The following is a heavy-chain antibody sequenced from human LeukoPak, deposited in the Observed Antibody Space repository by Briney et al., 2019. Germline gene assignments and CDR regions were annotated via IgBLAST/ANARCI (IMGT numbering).Heavy chain of an antibody. V-gene: IGHV3-30*02. D-gene: IGHD6-19*01. CDR1: GFTFSSYW. Sequence: GGSLRLSCAASGFTFSSYWMHWVRQAPGKGLEWVAFIRYDGSKKYYADSVKGRFTISRDNAKNSLYLQMNSLRAEDTALYYCAKASSGWPYYYYGMDVWGQGTTVTVSS. J-gene: IGHJ6*02. CDR2: IRYDGSKK. CDR3: AKASSGWPYYYYGMDV.